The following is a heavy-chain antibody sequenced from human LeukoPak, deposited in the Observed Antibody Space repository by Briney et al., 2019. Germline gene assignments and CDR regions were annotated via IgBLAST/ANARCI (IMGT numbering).Heavy chain of an antibody. V-gene: IGHV1-24*01. CDR3: ASGRVLRYFDWLSLDY. CDR2: FDPEDGET. D-gene: IGHD3-9*01. J-gene: IGHJ4*02. Sequence: ASVKVSCKASGYTFTSYYMHWVRQAPGKGLEWMGSFDPEDGETIYSKKFQVRVTMTEDTSTDTAYMELSSLRSEDTAVYYCASGRVLRYFDWLSLDYWGQGTLVTVSS. CDR1: GYTFTSYY.